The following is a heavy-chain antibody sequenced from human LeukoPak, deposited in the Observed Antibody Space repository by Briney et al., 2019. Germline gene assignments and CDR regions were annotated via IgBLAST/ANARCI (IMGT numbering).Heavy chain of an antibody. CDR1: GFTFSSYG. Sequence: PGGSLRLSCAASGFTFSSYGMHWVRQAPGKGLEWVAVISYDGSNKYYADSVKGRFTISRDNSKNTLYLQVNSLRAEDTAVYYCAKDGMPYWGQGTLVTVSS. CDR2: ISYDGSNK. D-gene: IGHD1-26*01. CDR3: AKDGMPY. J-gene: IGHJ4*02. V-gene: IGHV3-30*18.